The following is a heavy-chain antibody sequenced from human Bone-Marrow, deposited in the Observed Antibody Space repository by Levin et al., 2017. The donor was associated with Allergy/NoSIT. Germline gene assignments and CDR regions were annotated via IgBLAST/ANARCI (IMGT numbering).Heavy chain of an antibody. D-gene: IGHD6-13*01. CDR3: ARDLYSSSWYVVNWFDP. CDR2: ISSSSSYI. Sequence: AASVKVSCAASGFTFSSYSMNWVRQAPGKGLEWVSSISSSSSYIYYADSVKGRFTISRDNAKNSLYLQMNSLRAEDTAVYYCARDLYSSSWYVVNWFDPWGQGTLVTVSS. V-gene: IGHV3-21*01. CDR1: GFTFSSYS. J-gene: IGHJ5*02.